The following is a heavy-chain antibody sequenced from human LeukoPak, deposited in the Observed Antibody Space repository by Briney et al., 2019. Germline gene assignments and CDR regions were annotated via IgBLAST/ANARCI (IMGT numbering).Heavy chain of an antibody. Sequence: GGSLRLSCAASGFTFSSYAMSWVRQAPGKGLEWVSAISGSGGSTYYADSVKGRFTISRDNPKNTLYLQMNSLRAEDTAVYYCAKDFLFNYYDSSGYYFDYWGQGTLVTVSS. CDR2: ISGSGGST. CDR1: GFTFSSYA. V-gene: IGHV3-23*01. J-gene: IGHJ4*02. D-gene: IGHD3-22*01. CDR3: AKDFLFNYYDSSGYYFDY.